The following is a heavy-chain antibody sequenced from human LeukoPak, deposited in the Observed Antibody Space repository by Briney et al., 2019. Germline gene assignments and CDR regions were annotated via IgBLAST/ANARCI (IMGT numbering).Heavy chain of an antibody. CDR3: ARGHRSSADYGDYSDYFDY. D-gene: IGHD4-17*01. Sequence: SETLSLTCAVYGGSFSGYYWSWIRQPPGKGLEWIGEINHSGSTNYNPSLKSRVTVSVDTSKNQFSLKLSSVTAADTAVYYCARGHRSSADYGDYSDYFDYWGQGTLVTVSS. CDR1: GGSFSGYY. V-gene: IGHV4-34*01. CDR2: INHSGST. J-gene: IGHJ4*02.